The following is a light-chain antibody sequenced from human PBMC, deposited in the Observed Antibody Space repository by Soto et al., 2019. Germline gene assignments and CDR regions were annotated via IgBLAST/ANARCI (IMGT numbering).Light chain of an antibody. CDR3: QQYGGSSRT. V-gene: IGKV3-20*01. J-gene: IGKJ1*01. CDR1: QSARNNY. Sequence: IVLTQSPDTLSLSPGERVTLSCRASQSARNNYLAWYHQKPGQAPRLLIYETYRRATGIPDRFSGSGAGIDFILTISRLEPEDFAVYLCQQYGGSSRTFGLGTKV. CDR2: ETY.